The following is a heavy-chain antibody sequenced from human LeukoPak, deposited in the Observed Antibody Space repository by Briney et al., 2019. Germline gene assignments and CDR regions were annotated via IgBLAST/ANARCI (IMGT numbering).Heavy chain of an antibody. CDR2: ISSVSGST. CDR1: GFTFANYA. D-gene: IGHD5-18*01. V-gene: IGHV3-48*04. CDR3: ARNRGSTYGYSFDY. J-gene: IGHJ4*02. Sequence: GGSLRLSCAASGFTFANYAMNWVRQAPGKGLEWVSYISSVSGSTSCADSVKGRFIISRDNAKNSLYLQMNSLRAEDTAVYYCARNRGSTYGYSFDYWGQGTLVTVSS.